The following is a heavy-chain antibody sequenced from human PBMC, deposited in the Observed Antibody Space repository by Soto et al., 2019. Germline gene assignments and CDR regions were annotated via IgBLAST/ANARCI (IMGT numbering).Heavy chain of an antibody. D-gene: IGHD6-6*01. CDR3: ARDHGYSSSSWFDP. Sequence: ASVKVSCKASGYTFTSYGISWVRQAPGQGLEWMGWISAYNGNANYAQKLQGRVTMTTDTSTSTAYMELRSLRSDDTAVYYCARDHGYSSSSWFDPWGQGTLVTVSS. J-gene: IGHJ5*02. CDR1: GYTFTSYG. V-gene: IGHV1-18*01. CDR2: ISAYNGNA.